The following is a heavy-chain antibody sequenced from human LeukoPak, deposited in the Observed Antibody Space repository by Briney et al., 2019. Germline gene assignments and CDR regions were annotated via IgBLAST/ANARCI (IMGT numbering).Heavy chain of an antibody. CDR3: ASAGAVADPYYYYGMDV. V-gene: IGHV4-59*01. D-gene: IGHD6-19*01. CDR2: IYYSGST. Sequence: SETLSLTCTASGGSISSYYWSWIRQPPGKGLEWIGHIYYSGSTNSNPSLKSRVTISVNTCKNQLSLELRPVNAVETDVNYGASAGAVADPYYYYGMDVWNQGTTVTVSS. J-gene: IGHJ6*02. CDR1: GGSISSYY.